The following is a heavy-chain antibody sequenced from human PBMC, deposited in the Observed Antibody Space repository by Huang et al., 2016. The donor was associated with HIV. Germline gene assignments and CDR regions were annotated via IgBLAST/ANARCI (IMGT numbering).Heavy chain of an antibody. CDR3: ARVTWWSFDI. Sequence: HVQLQLSGPGLVKPSQTLSLTCNVSGDSVSSNIAAWNWIRQCPSRGLEWLGKHYYRSKWFTDDAVSVKGRITINQDTSNNQFSLRLTSVTPEDTAMYYGARVTWWSFDIWGQGTMVTVSP. J-gene: IGHJ3*02. D-gene: IGHD2-15*01. V-gene: IGHV6-1*01. CDR2: HYYRSKWFT. CDR1: GDSVSSNIAA.